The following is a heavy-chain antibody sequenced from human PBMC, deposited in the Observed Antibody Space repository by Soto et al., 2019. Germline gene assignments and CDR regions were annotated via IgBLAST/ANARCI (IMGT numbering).Heavy chain of an antibody. J-gene: IGHJ4*02. V-gene: IGHV3-7*03. CDR1: GFAFSTYW. D-gene: IGHD3-16*02. CDR3: AKDLRGLSRHDY. CDR2: INDDGSEK. Sequence: GGSLRLSCAASGFAFSTYWMSWVRQAPGKGLEWVANINDDGSEKYYVDSVKGRFTISRDNSKNTLYLHRSSLRAEDTAVYYCAKDLRGLSRHDYRGQGTLVTVSS.